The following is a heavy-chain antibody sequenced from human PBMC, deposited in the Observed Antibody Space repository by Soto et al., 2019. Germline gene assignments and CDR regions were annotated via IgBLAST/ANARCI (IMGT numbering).Heavy chain of an antibody. V-gene: IGHV3-23*01. Sequence: EVPLLESGGGLVQPGGSLRLSCAASGFTFSSYFMTWARQAPGKGLEWVSTISVGGSTYYADSVKGRFTISRDNSKNTLFLQMNSLRADDTAIYYCVKRHTGGYAPFHSWGQGTLVTVSS. CDR3: VKRHTGGYAPFHS. CDR2: ISVGGST. J-gene: IGHJ4*02. CDR1: GFTFSSYF. D-gene: IGHD2-8*02.